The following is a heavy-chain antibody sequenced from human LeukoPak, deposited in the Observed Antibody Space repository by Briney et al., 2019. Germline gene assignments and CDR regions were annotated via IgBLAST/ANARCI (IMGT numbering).Heavy chain of an antibody. Sequence: GGSLRLSCAASGYTFTGYYMHWVRQAPGQGLEWMGWINPNSGGTNYAQKFQGRVTMTRDTSISTAYMELSRLRSDDTAVYYCARELRVYAVPYYYYYMDVWGKGTTVTVSS. CDR1: GYTFTGYY. CDR2: INPNSGGT. V-gene: IGHV1-2*02. D-gene: IGHD2-8*01. J-gene: IGHJ6*03. CDR3: ARELRVYAVPYYYYYMDV.